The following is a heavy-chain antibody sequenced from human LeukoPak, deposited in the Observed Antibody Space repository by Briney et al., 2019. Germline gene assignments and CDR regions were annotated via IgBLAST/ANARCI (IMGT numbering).Heavy chain of an antibody. Sequence: GGSLRLSCGASGFTFTSNATGWGRQAPGKGRGWVSAISGRGGSTYYADSVKGQFTISRDNSKTTLYLQMNSLRAEDTAVYYCAKAFDMIVAYYFDYWGQGTLVTVSS. CDR3: AKAFDMIVAYYFDY. J-gene: IGHJ4*02. CDR2: ISGRGGST. D-gene: IGHD3-22*01. V-gene: IGHV3-23*01. CDR1: GFTFTSNA.